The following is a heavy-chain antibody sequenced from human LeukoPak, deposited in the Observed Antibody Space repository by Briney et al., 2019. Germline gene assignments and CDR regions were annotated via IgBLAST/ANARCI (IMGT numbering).Heavy chain of an antibody. V-gene: IGHV3-7*01. CDR1: GITFSNSW. CDR2: IRPDGSEG. D-gene: IGHD2-21*01. CDR3: ARDVAYSAFDY. J-gene: IGHJ4*02. Sequence: GGSLRLFCTTSGITFSNSWMSCDRQARGKGLEGVATIRPDGSEGYYADSVRGRFTISRDNSKISFYLQMSSLRAEDTGVFYCARDVAYSAFDYWGQGTLVTVSS.